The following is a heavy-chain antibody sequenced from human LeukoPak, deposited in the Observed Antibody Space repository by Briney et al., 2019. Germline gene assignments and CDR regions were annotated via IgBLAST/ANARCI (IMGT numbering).Heavy chain of an antibody. J-gene: IGHJ4*02. CDR2: INHSGST. V-gene: IGHV4-34*01. CDR1: GFNFSNYW. Sequence: PGGSLRLSCAVSGFNFSNYWMSWVRQAPGKGLEWIGEINHSGSTNYNPSLKSRVTISVDTSKNQFSLKLSSVTAADTAVYYCARVACSGGSCYYYFDYWGQGTLVTVSS. CDR3: ARVACSGGSCYYYFDY. D-gene: IGHD2-15*01.